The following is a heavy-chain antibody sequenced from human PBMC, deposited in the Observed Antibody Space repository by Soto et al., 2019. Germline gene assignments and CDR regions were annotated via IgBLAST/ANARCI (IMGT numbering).Heavy chain of an antibody. CDR2: INPILSMS. D-gene: IGHD3-10*01. J-gene: IGHJ4*02. CDR1: GDTFTFYS. Sequence: QVQLVQSGAEVKRPGASVKVSCKASGDTFTFYSINWVRQAPGLGLEWMGRINPILSMSNYAQRFQGRVTMTADKTTSTAYMKLSSLRSEDTAIYYCARRYGSGYRAFDYWGQGALVTVSS. V-gene: IGHV1-69*02. CDR3: ARRYGSGYRAFDY.